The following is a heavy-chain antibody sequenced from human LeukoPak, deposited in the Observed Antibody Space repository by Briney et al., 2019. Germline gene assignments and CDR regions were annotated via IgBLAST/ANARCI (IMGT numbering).Heavy chain of an antibody. CDR2: INPSGGST. J-gene: IGHJ4*02. D-gene: IGHD6-6*01. CDR1: GYTFTSYY. Sequence: ASVKVSCKASGYTFTSYYMHWVRQAPGQGLEWMGIINPSGGSTSYAQKFQGRVTMTRDTSTSTVYMELSSLRSEDTAVYYCASGPSPVSIAARHRVVIFWAFDYWGQGTLVTVSS. V-gene: IGHV1-46*01. CDR3: ASGPSPVSIAARHRVVIFWAFDY.